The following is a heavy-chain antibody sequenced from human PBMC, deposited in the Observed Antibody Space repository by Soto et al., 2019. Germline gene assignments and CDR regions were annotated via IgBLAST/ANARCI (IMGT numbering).Heavy chain of an antibody. CDR3: ARGPVGPDGPGDY. CDR2: INAGNGNT. CDR1: GYTFTSYA. J-gene: IGHJ4*02. V-gene: IGHV1-3*01. Sequence: QVQLVQSGAEVKKPGASVKVSCKASGYTFTSYAMHWVRQAPGQRLEWMGWINAGNGNTKYSQKFQGRVTITRDTSASTAYMELSCLGSEDTAVYYCARGPVGPDGPGDYWCKGTLVTVSS.